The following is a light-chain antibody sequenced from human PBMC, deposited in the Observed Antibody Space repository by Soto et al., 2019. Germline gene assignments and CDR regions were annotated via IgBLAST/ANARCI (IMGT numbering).Light chain of an antibody. J-gene: IGKJ1*01. V-gene: IGKV1-39*01. Sequence: DIQMTQSPASLSASVGDRVTISCRASQSISGYLNWYQQKPGKAPELLIYAASTLQTGVPSRFSVSGSGTEFTLSINSLQPEDFATYYCQQSFRARSFGQGTRVQF. CDR2: AAS. CDR3: QQSFRARS. CDR1: QSISGY.